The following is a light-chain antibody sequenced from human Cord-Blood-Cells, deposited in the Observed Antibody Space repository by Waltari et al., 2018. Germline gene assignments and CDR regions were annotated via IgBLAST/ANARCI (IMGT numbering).Light chain of an antibody. J-gene: IGKJ2*01. CDR3: QQYGSSPYT. CDR2: GAS. Sequence: EIVLTQSTGTLSLPPGERATLSCRASQSVSSSYLAWYQQKPGQAPRLLIYGASSRATGIPDRFSGSGSGTDFTLTISRLEPEDFAVYYCQQYGSSPYTFGQGTKLEIK. CDR1: QSVSSSY. V-gene: IGKV3-20*01.